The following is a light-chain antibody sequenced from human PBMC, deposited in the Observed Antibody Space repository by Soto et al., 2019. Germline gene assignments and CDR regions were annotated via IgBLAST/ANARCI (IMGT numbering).Light chain of an antibody. J-gene: IGKJ5*01. CDR2: AAS. CDR3: QQYNNWPPIT. Sequence: PGERATLSCRASQSISSYLAWYQQKPGQPPRLLIYAASTRAAGIPDRFGGSGSGRDFTLTISRLEPEDFAVYYCQQYNNWPPITFGQGTRLEIK. CDR1: QSISSY. V-gene: IGKV3-11*02.